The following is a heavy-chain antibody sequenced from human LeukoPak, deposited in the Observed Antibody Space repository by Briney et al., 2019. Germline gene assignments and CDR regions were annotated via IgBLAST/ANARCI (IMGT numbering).Heavy chain of an antibody. V-gene: IGHV4-4*07. CDR2: IYTSGST. J-gene: IGHJ6*03. D-gene: IGHD3-10*01. CDR3: ARGGFGSGSYSAYYYYYMDV. Sequence: SETLSLTCTVSGGSISSYYWSWIRQPAGKGLEWIGRIYTSGSTNYNPSLKSRVTMSVDTSKNQFSLKLSSETAADTAVYYCARGGFGSGSYSAYYYYYMDVWGKGTTVTISS. CDR1: GGSISSYY.